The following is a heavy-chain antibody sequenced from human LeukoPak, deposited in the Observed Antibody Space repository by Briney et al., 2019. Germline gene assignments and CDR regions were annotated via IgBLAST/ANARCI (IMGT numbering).Heavy chain of an antibody. D-gene: IGHD2-21*02. CDR3: AKESRYCGGDCFSLLDD. V-gene: IGHV3-23*01. J-gene: IGHJ4*02. Sequence: GGSLRLSCATSGFTFSAYSMSWVRQAPGKGLDWVSLLTGSGDITFYADSVKGRFTISRDNSKSTLYLQMNSLRAEDTAVYYCAKESRYCGGDCFSLLDDWGQGALVTVSS. CDR2: LTGSGDIT. CDR1: GFTFSAYS.